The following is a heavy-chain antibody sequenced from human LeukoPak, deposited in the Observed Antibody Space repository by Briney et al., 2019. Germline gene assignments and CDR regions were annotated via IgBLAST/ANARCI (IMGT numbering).Heavy chain of an antibody. Sequence: PGGSLRLSCAASGFTFDDYDMHWVRQAPGRGLVWLSLISWDGGSTYYADSVKGRFTIPRDNSKNSLYLQMNSLRVEDTALYYCAKEGVGSGYYYFDYWGQGTLVTVSS. CDR2: ISWDGGST. CDR3: AKEGVGSGYYYFDY. D-gene: IGHD3-22*01. J-gene: IGHJ4*02. V-gene: IGHV3-43D*04. CDR1: GFTFDDYD.